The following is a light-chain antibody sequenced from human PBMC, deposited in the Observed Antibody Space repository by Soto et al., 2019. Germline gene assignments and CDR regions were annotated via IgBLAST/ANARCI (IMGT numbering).Light chain of an antibody. Sequence: EIVLTQSPGTLSLSPGERATLSCRASQSVSSSYLAWYQQKPGQAPRLLIYGASSRATGIPDRFSGSGSGTDFTLTISRLEPEDFAVYYCQQYGSSPCFCGGTKVEIK. J-gene: IGKJ4*01. CDR2: GAS. V-gene: IGKV3-20*01. CDR3: QQYGSSPC. CDR1: QSVSSSY.